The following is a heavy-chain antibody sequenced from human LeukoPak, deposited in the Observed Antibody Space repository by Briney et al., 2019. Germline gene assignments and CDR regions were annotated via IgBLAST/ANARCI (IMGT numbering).Heavy chain of an antibody. CDR3: VRGYCNSSSCSPAWFDS. Sequence: SGGSLRLSCAASGFTVSSNYMSWVRQAPGQGLEGVSALYSGGNTYYADSVKCRFSISRDNSKNTLSLQMNNLRADDTAVYYCVRGYCNSSSCSPAWFDSWGQGTMVTVSS. CDR1: GFTVSSNY. V-gene: IGHV3-53*01. CDR2: LYSGGNT. D-gene: IGHD2-2*01. J-gene: IGHJ5*01.